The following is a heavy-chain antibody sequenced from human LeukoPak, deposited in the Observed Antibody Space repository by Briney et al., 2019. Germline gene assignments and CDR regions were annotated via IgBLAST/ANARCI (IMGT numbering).Heavy chain of an antibody. V-gene: IGHV3-30*18. CDR3: AKADADDVLLPN. J-gene: IGHJ4*02. CDR2: ISYDVINK. D-gene: IGHD3-10*01. Sequence: AGGSLRLSCAASGFIFSSYGMHWVRQAPGKGLEGVAVISYDVINKYYADSVKGRFTISRDNSKNTLYLQMNSLRAEDTAVYYCAKADADDVLLPNWGQGTLVTVSS. CDR1: GFIFSSYG.